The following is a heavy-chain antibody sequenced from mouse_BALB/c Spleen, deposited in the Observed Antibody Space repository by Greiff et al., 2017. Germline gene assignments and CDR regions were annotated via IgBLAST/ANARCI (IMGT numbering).Heavy chain of an antibody. CDR3: ARDRGEGAWFAY. J-gene: IGHJ3*01. Sequence: VKLVESGPGLVAPSQSLSITCTVSGFSLTSYGVHWVRQPPGKGLEWLGVIWAGGSTNYNSALMSRLSISKDNSKSQVFLKMNSLQTDDTAMYYCARDRGEGAWFAYWGQGTLVTVSA. CDR2: IWAGGST. D-gene: IGHD3-3*01. V-gene: IGHV2-9*02. CDR1: GFSLTSYG.